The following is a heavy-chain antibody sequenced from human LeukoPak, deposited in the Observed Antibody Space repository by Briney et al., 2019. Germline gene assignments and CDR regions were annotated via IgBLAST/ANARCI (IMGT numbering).Heavy chain of an antibody. D-gene: IGHD6-19*01. CDR1: GFTFSSYA. J-gene: IGHJ6*02. CDR3: AKDRQWVDGMDV. Sequence: PGGSLRPSCASSGFTFSSYAMSWVHEAPRKGLEGVSTISGSSGTRLYADSVEGRFTIPRDNSKNTLSLQMNSRRAEDTALYYCAKDRQWVDGMDVWGQGTTVTVS. V-gene: IGHV3-23*01. CDR2: ISGSSGTR.